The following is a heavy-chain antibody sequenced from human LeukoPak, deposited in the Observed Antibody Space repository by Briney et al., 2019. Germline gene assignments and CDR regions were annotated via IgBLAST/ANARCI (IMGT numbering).Heavy chain of an antibody. CDR1: GGSISSYY. Sequence: PSETLSLTCTVSGGSISSYYWSWIRQPPGKGLEWIGYIYYSGSTNYNPSLKSRVTISVDTSKNQCSLKLSSVTAADTAVYYCARYGGYGHYWGQGTLVTVSS. CDR3: ARYGGYGHY. V-gene: IGHV4-59*01. J-gene: IGHJ4*02. CDR2: IYYSGST. D-gene: IGHD5-12*01.